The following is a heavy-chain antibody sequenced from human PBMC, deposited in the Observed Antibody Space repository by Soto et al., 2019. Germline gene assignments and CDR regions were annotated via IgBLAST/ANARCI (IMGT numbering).Heavy chain of an antibody. CDR1: GGSFSGYY. CDR3: AIGSRMRIANASGRYYYCRGLDV. D-gene: IGHD6-25*01. Sequence: QVQLQQWGAGLLKPSETLSLTCAVYGGSFSGYYWSWIRLPPGKGLELIGEINHRGSINTNPSLKTRVTMSVGTSKDHFSLQLNSVTAAAAAASYSAIGSRMRIANASGRYYYCRGLDVLGQGSGVTVPS. CDR2: INHRGSI. J-gene: IGHJ6*02. V-gene: IGHV4-34*01.